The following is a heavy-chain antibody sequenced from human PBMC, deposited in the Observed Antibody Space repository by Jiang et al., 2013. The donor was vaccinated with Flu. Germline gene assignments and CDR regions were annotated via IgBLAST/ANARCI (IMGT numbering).Heavy chain of an antibody. Sequence: TSYWIGWVRQMPGKGLEWMGIIYPGDSDTRYSPSFQGQVTISADKSISTAYLQWSSLKASDTAMYYCASSQYSSSWYPGWFDPWGQGTLVTVSS. CDR2: IYPGDSDT. J-gene: IGHJ5*02. CDR1: TSYW. V-gene: IGHV5-51*01. CDR3: ASSQYSSSWYPGWFDP. D-gene: IGHD6-13*01.